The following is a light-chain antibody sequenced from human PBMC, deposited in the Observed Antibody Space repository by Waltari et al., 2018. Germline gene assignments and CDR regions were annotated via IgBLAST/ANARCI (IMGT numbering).Light chain of an antibody. CDR1: SSDVGSYNL. CDR3: CSYAGSSTWV. Sequence: QSALTQPASVSGSPGQSITISCTGTSSDVGSYNLVSWYQQHPGKAPTLMIEAGSKRPSGASNRFSGSKSGNTASLTISGLQAEDEAEYSCCSYAGSSTWVFGGGTKLTVL. CDR2: AGS. J-gene: IGLJ3*02. V-gene: IGLV2-23*01.